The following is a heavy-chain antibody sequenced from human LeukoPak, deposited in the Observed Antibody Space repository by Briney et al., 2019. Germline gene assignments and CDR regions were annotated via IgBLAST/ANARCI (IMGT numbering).Heavy chain of an antibody. CDR3: ARDYDSSGYYYSGFDY. Sequence: GRSLRLSCAASGFTFSSYAMHWVRQAPGKGLEWVAVIWYDGSNKYYADSVKGRFTISRDNSKNTLYLQMNSLRAEDTAVYYCARDYDSSGYYYSGFDYWGQGTLVTVSS. CDR1: GFTFSSYA. J-gene: IGHJ4*02. CDR2: IWYDGSNK. V-gene: IGHV3-33*08. D-gene: IGHD3-22*01.